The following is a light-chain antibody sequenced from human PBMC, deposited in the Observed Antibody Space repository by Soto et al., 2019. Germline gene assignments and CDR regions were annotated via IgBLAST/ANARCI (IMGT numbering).Light chain of an antibody. CDR3: QQYHSTPIT. CDR1: QRVFFSSNNKDY. J-gene: IGKJ5*01. CDR2: WAS. Sequence: DIVMTQSPDSLAVSLGERATLNCKSRQRVFFSSNNKDYLAWYQQKPGQPPKLLIYWASTREFGVPDRFSGSGSGTDFTITISSLQAEDLEVYYCQQYHSTPITFGQGTRLEIK. V-gene: IGKV4-1*01.